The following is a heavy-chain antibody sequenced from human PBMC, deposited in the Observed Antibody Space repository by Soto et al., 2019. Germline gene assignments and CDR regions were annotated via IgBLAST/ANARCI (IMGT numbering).Heavy chain of an antibody. CDR2: ISGSGGST. CDR3: AKDGYYVFWSGYYPTYYYYYYMAV. V-gene: IGHV3-23*01. J-gene: IGHJ6*03. D-gene: IGHD3-3*01. Sequence: GGSLRLSCAASGFTFSSYAMSWVRQAPGKGLEWVSAISGSGGSTYYADSVKGRFTISRDNSKNTLYLQMNSLRAEDTAVYYCAKDGYYVFWSGYYPTYYYYYYMAVWGKGTTVPVSS. CDR1: GFTFSSYA.